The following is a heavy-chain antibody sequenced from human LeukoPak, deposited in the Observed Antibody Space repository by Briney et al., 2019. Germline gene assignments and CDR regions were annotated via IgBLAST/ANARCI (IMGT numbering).Heavy chain of an antibody. Sequence: GGSLRLSCAASGFAFSSYWMTWVRQAPGKGLEWVANIKLDVSETYYVDSVRGRFTISRDNTKNSLYLQMDSLRAEDTAVYYCARKGNAFDFWGQGTMVTVSS. CDR1: GFAFSSYW. CDR3: ARKGNAFDF. J-gene: IGHJ3*01. V-gene: IGHV3-7*01. CDR2: IKLDVSET. D-gene: IGHD3-10*01.